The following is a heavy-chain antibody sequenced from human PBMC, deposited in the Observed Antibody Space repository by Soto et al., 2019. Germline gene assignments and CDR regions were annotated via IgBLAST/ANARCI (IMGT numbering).Heavy chain of an antibody. CDR2: IWYDGSKK. D-gene: IGHD3-3*01. J-gene: IGHJ4*02. Sequence: QVQLVESGGGVVQPGRSLRLSCVASGFTLSSHGMHWVRQAPGKGLEWVAVIWYDGSKKYYADSVKGRFTISRDNSINTLYLQMNSLRAEDTAVFYCARERSGSYDSWGQGTLVTVSS. CDR1: GFTLSSHG. CDR3: ARERSGSYDS. V-gene: IGHV3-33*01.